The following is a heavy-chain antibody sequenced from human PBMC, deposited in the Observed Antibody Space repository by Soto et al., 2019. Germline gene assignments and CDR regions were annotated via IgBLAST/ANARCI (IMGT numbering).Heavy chain of an antibody. V-gene: IGHV4-59*04. CDR2: IYYSGST. J-gene: IGHJ6*03. Sequence: PSEMLCVTCTVSGGSISSYYCRWIRQHPGKGLEWIGYIYYSGSTYYNPSLKSRVTISVDTSKNQFSLKLSSVTAADTAVYYCARHGPYSSSEDDYYYYCYLDVWGKGTTVTGSS. CDR3: ARHGPYSSSEDDYYYYCYLDV. D-gene: IGHD6-6*01. CDR1: GGSISSYY.